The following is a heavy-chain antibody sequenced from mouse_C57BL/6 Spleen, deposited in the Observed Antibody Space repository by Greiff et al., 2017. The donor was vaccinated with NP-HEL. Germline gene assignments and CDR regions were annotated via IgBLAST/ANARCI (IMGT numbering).Heavy chain of an antibody. D-gene: IGHD4-1*01. Sequence: QVQLQQPGAELVRPGSSVKLSCKASGYTFTSYWMDWVKQRPGQGLEWIGNIYPSDSETHYNQKFKDKATLTVDKSSSTAYMQLSSLTSEDSVVYYCARGTGYYFDYWGQGTTLTVSS. V-gene: IGHV1-61*01. CDR1: GYTFTSYW. CDR2: IYPSDSET. J-gene: IGHJ2*01. CDR3: ARGTGYYFDY.